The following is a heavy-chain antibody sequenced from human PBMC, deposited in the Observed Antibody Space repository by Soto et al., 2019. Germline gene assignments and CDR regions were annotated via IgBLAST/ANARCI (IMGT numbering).Heavy chain of an antibody. V-gene: IGHV3-23*01. J-gene: IGHJ4*02. CDR2: VDGSGGDT. CDR1: GFTFSSHA. CDR3: AKEIFAAAYAATSAFDL. Sequence: GGSLRLSCAASGFTFSSHAMGWLRQAPGTGPEWVAFVDGSGGDTSYADSVKGRFIVSRDNSDNSLFLHMNSLRAEDTGRYFCAKEIFAAAYAATSAFDLCGQGTLVTVSS. D-gene: IGHD2-8*01.